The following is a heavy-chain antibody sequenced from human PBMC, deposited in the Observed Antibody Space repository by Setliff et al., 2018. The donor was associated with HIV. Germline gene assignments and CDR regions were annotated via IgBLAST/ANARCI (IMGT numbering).Heavy chain of an antibody. Sequence: ETLSLTCTVSGGSIRSSSYFWGWIRRPPGKGLEWIGSIHYSGSTYYNPSLKSRVTISVDTSKNPFSLKLSSVTAADTAVYYCARERIAVAGPRVAFDIWGQGTMVTVSS. CDR2: IHYSGST. V-gene: IGHV4-39*07. CDR1: GGSIRSSSYF. CDR3: ARERIAVAGPRVAFDI. D-gene: IGHD6-19*01. J-gene: IGHJ3*02.